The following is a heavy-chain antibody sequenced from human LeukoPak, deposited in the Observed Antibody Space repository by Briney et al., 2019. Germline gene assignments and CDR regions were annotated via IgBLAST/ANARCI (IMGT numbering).Heavy chain of an antibody. V-gene: IGHV4-59*11. Sequence: PSETLSLTCTVSGGSISSHYWSWIRQPPGKGLEWIGYIYYSGSTNYNPSLRSRVTISVDTSKNQFSLKLSSVTAADTAVYYCARSGLGPHYYFDYWGQGTLVTVSS. CDR1: GGSISSHY. J-gene: IGHJ4*02. D-gene: IGHD6-19*01. CDR3: ARSGLGPHYYFDY. CDR2: IYYSGST.